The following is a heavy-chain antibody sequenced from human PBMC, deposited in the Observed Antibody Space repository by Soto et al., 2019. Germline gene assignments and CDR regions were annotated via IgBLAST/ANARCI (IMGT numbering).Heavy chain of an antibody. Sequence: EVQLVESGGGLVQPGGSLRLSCAASGFTFSSYWMSWVRQAPGKGLEWVANIKQDGSEKYYVDSVKGRFTISRDNAKNSLYLQMNSLRAEDTAVYYCARDNVEMATIGFFDYWGQGTLVTVSS. J-gene: IGHJ4*02. D-gene: IGHD5-12*01. V-gene: IGHV3-7*05. CDR3: ARDNVEMATIGFFDY. CDR2: IKQDGSEK. CDR1: GFTFSSYW.